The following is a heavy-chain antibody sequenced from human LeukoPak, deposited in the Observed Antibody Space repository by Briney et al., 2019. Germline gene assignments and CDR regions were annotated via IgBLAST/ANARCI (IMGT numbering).Heavy chain of an antibody. V-gene: IGHV1-2*02. CDR3: ARGWNSSPRDF. J-gene: IGHJ4*02. CDR2: INADSGDT. CDR1: GYTFTGQY. D-gene: IGHD1/OR15-1a*01. Sequence: ASVKVSCKASGYTFTGQYMHWVRQAPGHRLKWMGRINADSGDTNYAQKFQGRVTMTRDTSISTAYMELSSLRFDDTAVYYCARGWNSSPRDFWGQGTLVTVSS.